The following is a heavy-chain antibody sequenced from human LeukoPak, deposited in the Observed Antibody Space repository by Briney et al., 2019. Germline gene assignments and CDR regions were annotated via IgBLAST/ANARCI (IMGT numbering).Heavy chain of an antibody. CDR1: GFTFSTFA. CDR2: IFPSGGEI. Sequence: GGSLRLSCAASGFTFSTFAMIWVRQPPGKGLEWVSSIFPSGGEIHYADSVRGRFTISRDNSKSILSLQMNSLRAEDTAIYYCAKDRSNGYSSSWYYFDYWGQGTLVTVSS. J-gene: IGHJ4*02. CDR3: AKDRSNGYSSSWYYFDY. D-gene: IGHD6-13*01. V-gene: IGHV3-23*01.